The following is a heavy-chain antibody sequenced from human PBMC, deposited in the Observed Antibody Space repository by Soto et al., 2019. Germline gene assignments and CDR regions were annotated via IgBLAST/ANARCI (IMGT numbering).Heavy chain of an antibody. D-gene: IGHD3-3*01. CDR3: ARERYYDFWSGYYRANNWFDP. J-gene: IGHJ5*02. Sequence: GGSLRLSCAASGFTFSSYAMHWVRQAPGKGLEWVAVISYDGSNKYYADSVKGRFTISRDNSKNTLYLQMNSLRAEDTAVYYCARERYYDFWSGYYRANNWFDPWGQGTLVTVSS. V-gene: IGHV3-30-3*01. CDR2: ISYDGSNK. CDR1: GFTFSSYA.